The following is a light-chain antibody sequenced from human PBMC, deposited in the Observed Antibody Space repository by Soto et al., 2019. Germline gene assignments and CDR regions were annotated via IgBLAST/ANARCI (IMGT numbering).Light chain of an antibody. CDR1: SSDVGGYKY. CDR2: EVA. J-gene: IGLJ1*01. CDR3: NSYTSSSTYV. V-gene: IGLV2-14*01. Sequence: QSVLTQPASVSASPGQSITISCTGTSSDVGGYKYVSWYQQLPGKAPKLILYEVANRPSGVSNRFSGSKSGNTASLTISGLQAEDEADYYCNSYTSSSTYVFGTGTKVTVL.